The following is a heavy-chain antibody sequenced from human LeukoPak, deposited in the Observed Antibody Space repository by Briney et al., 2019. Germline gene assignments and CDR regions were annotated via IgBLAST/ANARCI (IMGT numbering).Heavy chain of an antibody. CDR3: ARDAGYDSKGYYPLFDN. CDR1: GGSFSGYY. Sequence: SETLSLTCAVYGGSFSGYYWSWIRQPPGKGLEWIGEINHSGSTNYNPSLKSRVTISVDTSKNQFSLKLSSVTAADTAVYYCARDAGYDSKGYYPLFDNWGQGTRVIVSS. J-gene: IGHJ4*02. CDR2: INHSGST. V-gene: IGHV4-34*01. D-gene: IGHD3-22*01.